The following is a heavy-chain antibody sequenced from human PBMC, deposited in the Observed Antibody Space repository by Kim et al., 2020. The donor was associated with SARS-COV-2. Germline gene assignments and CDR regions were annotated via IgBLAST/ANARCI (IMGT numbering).Heavy chain of an antibody. Sequence: GGSLRLSCAASGFTFSDRYMDWVRQAPGNGLEWIGRSIDKASDYTTEYAASVKGRFTITRDDSNNLVLLQMDSLKTEDTAMYYCARGDSSGWAEAFDIWGQGTMVTVSS. V-gene: IGHV3-72*01. J-gene: IGHJ3*02. CDR1: GFTFSDRY. CDR3: ARGDSSGWAEAFDI. CDR2: SIDKASDYTT. D-gene: IGHD3-22*01.